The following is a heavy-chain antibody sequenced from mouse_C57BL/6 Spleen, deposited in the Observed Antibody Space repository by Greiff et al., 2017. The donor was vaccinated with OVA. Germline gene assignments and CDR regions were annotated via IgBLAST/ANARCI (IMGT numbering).Heavy chain of an antibody. CDR2: IDPNSGGT. Sequence: VQLQQSGAELVKPGASVKLSCKASGYTFTSYWMHWVKQRPGRGLEWIGRIDPNSGGTKYNEKFKSKATLTVDKPSSTAYMQLSSLTSEDSAVYYCASGSGNSKAWFAYWGQGTLVTVSA. CDR1: GYTFTSYW. D-gene: IGHD1-3*01. J-gene: IGHJ3*01. CDR3: ASGSGNSKAWFAY. V-gene: IGHV1-72*01.